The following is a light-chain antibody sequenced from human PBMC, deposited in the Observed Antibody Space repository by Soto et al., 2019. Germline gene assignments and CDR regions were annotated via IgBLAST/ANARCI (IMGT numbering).Light chain of an antibody. CDR2: GAS. Sequence: VVLTQSPGTLSLTPGERATLSCRASQSGNASSLPWCHQKPGQAPRLPMYGASSRASGIPDRFSGSGSGTDLTLTVRRLEPEDFAVCYCQHYGSSPRTFGQGTKVDI. CDR1: QSGNASS. V-gene: IGKV3-20*01. J-gene: IGKJ1*01. CDR3: QHYGSSPRT.